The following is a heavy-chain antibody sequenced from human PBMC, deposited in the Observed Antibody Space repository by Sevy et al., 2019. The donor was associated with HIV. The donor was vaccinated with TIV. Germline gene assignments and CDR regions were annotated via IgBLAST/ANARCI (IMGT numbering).Heavy chain of an antibody. Sequence: GGSLRLSCAASGFTFSSYAILWVRQAPGKGLEWVAVISYDGSNKFYADSVKGRFTISRDNSKNTLYLQMNSLRAEDTAVYYCAREGLIWVGYSYASSAFDIWGQGTMVTVSS. CDR3: AREGLIWVGYSYASSAFDI. D-gene: IGHD5-18*01. CDR2: ISYDGSNK. J-gene: IGHJ3*02. V-gene: IGHV3-30-3*01. CDR1: GFTFSSYA.